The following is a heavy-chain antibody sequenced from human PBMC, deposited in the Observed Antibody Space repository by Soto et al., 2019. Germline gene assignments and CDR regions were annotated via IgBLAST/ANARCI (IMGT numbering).Heavy chain of an antibody. Sequence: QVQLVESGGGVVQPGRSLRLSCAASGFTFSSYAMHWVRQAPGKGLEWGAVISYDGSNKYYSDSVKARFTISRNNSQNTLYLQMTSLRAEDTAVYYCARVYSSSSKDYYYYGMDVWGQGTTVTVSS. CDR2: ISYDGSNK. CDR3: ARVYSSSSKDYYYYGMDV. D-gene: IGHD6-6*01. V-gene: IGHV3-30-3*01. J-gene: IGHJ6*02. CDR1: GFTFSSYA.